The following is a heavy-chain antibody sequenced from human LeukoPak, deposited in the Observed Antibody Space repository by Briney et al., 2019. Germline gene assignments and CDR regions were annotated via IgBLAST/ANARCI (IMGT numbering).Heavy chain of an antibody. V-gene: IGHV4-59*01. D-gene: IGHD5-24*01. CDR1: GGSISSYY. CDR3: ARAQAQDGYNP. J-gene: IGHJ3*01. CDR2: ISYSGST. Sequence: PETLSLTCTVSGGSISSYYWSCIRQPPGKGLEWIGYISYSGSTNYNHSLKSRVNISVDMSKNQFSLKLSSVTAADTAVYYCARAQAQDGYNPWGQGTMVTVSS.